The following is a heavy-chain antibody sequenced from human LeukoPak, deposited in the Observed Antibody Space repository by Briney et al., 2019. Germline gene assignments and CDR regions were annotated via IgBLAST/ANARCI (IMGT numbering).Heavy chain of an antibody. CDR3: ARGRSLALIDY. CDR2: IYYSGST. V-gene: IGHV4-39*07. J-gene: IGHJ4*02. Sequence: PSETLSLTCTVSGGSISSSSYYWGWIRQPPGKGLEWIGSIYYSGSTYYNPSLKSRVTISVDTSKNQFSLKLSSVTAADTAVYYCARGRSLALIDYWGQGTLVTVSS. D-gene: IGHD3-3*02. CDR1: GGSISSSSYY.